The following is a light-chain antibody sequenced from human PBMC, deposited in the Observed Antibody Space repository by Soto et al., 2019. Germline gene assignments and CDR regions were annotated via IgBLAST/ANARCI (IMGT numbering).Light chain of an antibody. CDR2: GNS. Sequence: QSALTQPPSVSGAPGQRVTISCTGSSSNIGAGYDVHWYQQLPGTAPKLLIYGNSNRPSGVPDRFSGSKSGTSAPLAITGLQAEDEADYYCQSYDSSLSGSVVFGGGTKLAVL. J-gene: IGLJ2*01. CDR3: QSYDSSLSGSVV. V-gene: IGLV1-40*01. CDR1: SSNIGAGYD.